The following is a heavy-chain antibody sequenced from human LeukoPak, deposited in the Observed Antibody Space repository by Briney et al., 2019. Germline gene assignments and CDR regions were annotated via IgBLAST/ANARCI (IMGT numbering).Heavy chain of an antibody. V-gene: IGHV4-59*08. CDR1: GGSISSYY. CDR2: IYHSGST. CDR3: ARRSGSSWCFDY. Sequence: KSSETLSLTCTVSGGSISSYYWSWIRQPPGKGLEWIGYIYHSGSTDYNLSLKSRVTISEDTPKKQLSRKLSSVTAADTAVYYCARRSGSSWCFDYWGQGTLVTVSS. J-gene: IGHJ4*02. D-gene: IGHD6-13*01.